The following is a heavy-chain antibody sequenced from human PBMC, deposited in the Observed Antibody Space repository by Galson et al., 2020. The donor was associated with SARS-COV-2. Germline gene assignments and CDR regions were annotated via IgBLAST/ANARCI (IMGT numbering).Heavy chain of an antibody. CDR1: GGPISSSSYY. CDR3: ARLGLAAAASDY. CDR2: IYYTGTT. J-gene: IGHJ4*02. V-gene: IGHV4-39*01. D-gene: IGHD6-25*01. Sequence: SETLSLTCTVPGGPISSSSYYWGWIRQPPGKGLEWIGSIYYTGTTYYNPSLRSRVTISIDTSKQFSLKLSSVTAADTAVYYCARLGLAAAASDYWGQGTLVTVSS.